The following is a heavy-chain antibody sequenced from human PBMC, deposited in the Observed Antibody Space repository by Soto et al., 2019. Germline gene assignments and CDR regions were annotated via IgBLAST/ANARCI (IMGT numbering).Heavy chain of an antibody. Sequence: GGSLRLSCAASGFTFSSYSLNWVRQVPGKGLEWLWYISSSSRITYYADSVKGRFTVSRDNAKNSLYLQMNILRDEDTAVYYCARDQDIVVAPGAYGMDVWGQGATVTVSS. CDR2: ISSSSRIT. CDR3: ARDQDIVVAPGAYGMDV. J-gene: IGHJ6*02. CDR1: GFTFSSYS. V-gene: IGHV3-48*02. D-gene: IGHD2-2*01.